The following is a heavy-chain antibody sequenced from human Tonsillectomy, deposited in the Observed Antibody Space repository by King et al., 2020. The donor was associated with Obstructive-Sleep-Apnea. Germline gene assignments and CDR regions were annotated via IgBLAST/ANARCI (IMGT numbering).Heavy chain of an antibody. CDR2: ILFDGSNK. CDR1: GFTFSSYA. V-gene: IGHV3-30*01. J-gene: IGHJ4*02. D-gene: IGHD5-12*01. Sequence: VQLVESGGVVVQPGRSLRLSCAASGFTFSSYAMHWVRQAPGKGLEWVAIILFDGSNKYYADSVKGRFTISRDNSKKKLYLQMNSLRPEDTAVYYCARGGKYTGYDYFDYWGQGTLVTVSS. CDR3: ARGGKYTGYDYFDY.